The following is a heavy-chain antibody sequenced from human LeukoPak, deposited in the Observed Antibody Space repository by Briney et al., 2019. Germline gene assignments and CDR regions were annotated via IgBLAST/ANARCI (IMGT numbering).Heavy chain of an antibody. CDR1: GGTFSSYA. CDR3: AIYYDFWSGYYRSLGGLNWFDP. V-gene: IGHV1-69*13. CDR2: IIPIFGTA. J-gene: IGHJ5*02. D-gene: IGHD3-3*01. Sequence: GASVKVSCKASGGTFSSYAISWVRQAPGQGPEWMGGIIPIFGTANYAQKFQGRVTITADESTSTAYMELSSLRSEDTAVCYCAIYYDFWSGYYRSLGGLNWFDPWGQGTLVTVSS.